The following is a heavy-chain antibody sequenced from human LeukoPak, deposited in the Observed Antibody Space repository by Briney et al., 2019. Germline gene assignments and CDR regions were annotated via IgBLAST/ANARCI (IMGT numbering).Heavy chain of an antibody. CDR2: IYYTGST. CDR3: AREGNSGWFDN. V-gene: IGHV4-59*01. CDR1: GGSIGSYY. J-gene: IGHJ4*02. D-gene: IGHD6-19*01. Sequence: PSETLSLTCTVSGGSIGSYYWSWLRQPPGKGLEWIGYIYYTGSTDYNPSLKSRVTISVDTSKNQFSLKLSSVTAADTAVYYCAREGNSGWFDNWGQGTLVTVSS.